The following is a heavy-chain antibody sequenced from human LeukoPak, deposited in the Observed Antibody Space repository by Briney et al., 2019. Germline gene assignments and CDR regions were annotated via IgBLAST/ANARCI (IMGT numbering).Heavy chain of an antibody. J-gene: IGHJ4*02. D-gene: IGHD5-12*01. Sequence: SETLSLTCAVYGGSFSGYYWSWIRQPQGKGLEWIGEINHSGSTNYNPSLKGRVTISVDTSKNQFSLKLSSVTAADTAVYYCARGRRGYDWRYFDYWGQGTLVTVSS. CDR3: ARGRRGYDWRYFDY. V-gene: IGHV4-34*01. CDR1: GGSFSGYY. CDR2: INHSGST.